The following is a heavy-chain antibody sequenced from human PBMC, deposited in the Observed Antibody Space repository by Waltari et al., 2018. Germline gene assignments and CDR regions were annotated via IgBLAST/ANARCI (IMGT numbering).Heavy chain of an antibody. V-gene: IGHV1-69-2*01. CDR2: VDPELGET. CDR1: GYTFTDYY. Sequence: EVQLVQSGAEVKKPGAAARISCRASGYTFTDYYIHWIQQAPGKGLTWMGRVDPELGETLVVPQFQGRLTLTADTSRDTAYMELTSLHYDDTAVYYCARGPLGAAHWFDSWGQGTLVTVSS. D-gene: IGHD1-26*01. CDR3: ARGPLGAAHWFDS. J-gene: IGHJ5*01.